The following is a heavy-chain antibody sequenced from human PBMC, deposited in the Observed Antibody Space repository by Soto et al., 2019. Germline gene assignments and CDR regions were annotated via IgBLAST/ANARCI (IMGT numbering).Heavy chain of an antibody. V-gene: IGHV2-5*02. CDR3: AHRVLRTVFGLVTTTAIYFDF. J-gene: IGHJ4*02. Sequence: QITLNESGPTQVKPRQTLTLTCTFSGFSLTTSGVGVGWIRQSPGKAPEWVALIYWDADKRYSPSLKSRLTITKDTSKNQVVLTMADLDPADTATYYCAHRVLRTVFGLVTTTAIYFDFWGQGTPVAVSS. CDR1: GFSLTTSGVG. CDR2: IYWDADK. D-gene: IGHD3-3*01.